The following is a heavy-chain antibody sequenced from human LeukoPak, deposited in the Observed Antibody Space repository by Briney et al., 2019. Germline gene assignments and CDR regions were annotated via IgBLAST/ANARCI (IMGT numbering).Heavy chain of an antibody. J-gene: IGHJ6*02. Sequence: ASVKVSCKVSGYTLTELSMHWVRQAPGKGLEWMGGFDPEDGETIYAQKFQGRVTMTEDTSTDTAYMELSSLRSEDTAVYYCATKVLLRFLERALDVWGQGTTVTVSS. CDR3: ATKVLLRFLERALDV. CDR2: FDPEDGET. V-gene: IGHV1-24*01. D-gene: IGHD3-3*01. CDR1: GYTLTELS.